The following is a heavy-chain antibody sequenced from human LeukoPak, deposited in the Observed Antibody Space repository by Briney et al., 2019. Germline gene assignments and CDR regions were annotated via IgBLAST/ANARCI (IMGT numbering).Heavy chain of an antibody. CDR3: ATYLSSSSSLFDY. D-gene: IGHD6-6*01. CDR1: GYTLSEVS. Sequence: GAPVKVSCKVSGYTLSEVSMHWVRQPPGKGLEWRGGFSPENGEAVYAQKLQGRVTMTEDTSTDTATMDLSSLRSEDTAVYFCATYLSSSSSLFDYWGQGALITDSS. J-gene: IGHJ4*02. V-gene: IGHV1-24*01. CDR2: FSPENGEA.